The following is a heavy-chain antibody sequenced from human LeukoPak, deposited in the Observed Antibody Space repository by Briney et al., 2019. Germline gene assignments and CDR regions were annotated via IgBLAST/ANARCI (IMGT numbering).Heavy chain of an antibody. CDR1: GFTFDDYA. Sequence: PGRSLRLSCAASGFTFDDYAMHWVRQAPGKGLEWVSGISWNSGSIGYADSVKGRFTISRDNAKNSLYLQMNSLRAEDTALYYCAKDITAMVTPCFDYWGQGTLVTVSS. CDR2: ISWNSGSI. J-gene: IGHJ4*02. V-gene: IGHV3-9*01. D-gene: IGHD5-18*01. CDR3: AKDITAMVTPCFDY.